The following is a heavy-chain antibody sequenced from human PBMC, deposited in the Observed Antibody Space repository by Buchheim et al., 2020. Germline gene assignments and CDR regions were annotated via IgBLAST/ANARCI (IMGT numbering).Heavy chain of an antibody. CDR1: GFTFSSYW. CDR3: ARDRVVVVPAAIWFDP. D-gene: IGHD2-2*01. V-gene: IGHV3-7*01. CDR2: IKQDGSEK. Sequence: EVQLVESGGGLVQPGGSLRLSCAASGFTFSSYWMSWVRQAPGKGLEWVANIKQDGSEKYYVDSVKGRFTISSDNAKNSLYLQMNSLRAEDTAVYYCARDRVVVVPAAIWFDPWGQGTL. J-gene: IGHJ5*02.